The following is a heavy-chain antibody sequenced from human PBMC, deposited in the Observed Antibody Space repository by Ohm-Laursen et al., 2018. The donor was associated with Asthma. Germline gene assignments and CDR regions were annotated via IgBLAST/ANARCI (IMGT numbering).Heavy chain of an antibody. J-gene: IGHJ3*02. V-gene: IGHV3-33*01. CDR3: ARDHCGGDCHDAFDI. CDR2: IWYDGSNK. Sequence: SLRLSCAAPGFTFSSYGMHWVRQAPGKGLEWVAVIWYDGSNKYYADSVKGRFTISRDNSKNTLYLQMNSLRAEDTAVYYCARDHCGGDCHDAFDIWGQGTMVTVSS. D-gene: IGHD2-21*02. CDR1: GFTFSSYG.